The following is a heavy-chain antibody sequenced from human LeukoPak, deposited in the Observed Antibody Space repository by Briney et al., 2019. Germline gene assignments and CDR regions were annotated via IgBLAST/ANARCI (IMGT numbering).Heavy chain of an antibody. CDR1: GFIVDDYA. V-gene: IGHV3-9*01. CDR2: ISWNSRTI. CDR3: AKDKSSTTKYYGMDV. Sequence: GGPLRLSCAASGFIVDDYAMHWVRQAPGKGLEGVSSISWNSRTIAYADSVKGRFTIARDNGKNSLYLQMNSLRSEDTALYYCAKDKSSTTKYYGMDVWGQGTTVTVSS. J-gene: IGHJ6*02. D-gene: IGHD2/OR15-2a*01.